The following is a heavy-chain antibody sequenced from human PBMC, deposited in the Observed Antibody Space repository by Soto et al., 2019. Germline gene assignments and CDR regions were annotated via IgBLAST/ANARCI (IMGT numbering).Heavy chain of an antibody. CDR2: IIPIFGTA. D-gene: IGHD4-17*01. CDR3: AQTPAGDTVTTYYFDY. J-gene: IGHJ4*02. Sequence: QVQLVQSGAEVKKPGSSVKVYCKASGGTFSSYAISWVRQAPGQGLEWMGGIIPIFGTANYAQKFQGRVTITADESTSTAYMELSSLRSEDTAVYYCAQTPAGDTVTTYYFDYWGQGTLVTVSS. CDR1: GGTFSSYA. V-gene: IGHV1-69*01.